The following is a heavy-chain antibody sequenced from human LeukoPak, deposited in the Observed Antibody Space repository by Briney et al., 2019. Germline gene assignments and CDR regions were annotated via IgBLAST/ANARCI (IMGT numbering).Heavy chain of an antibody. J-gene: IGHJ6*03. D-gene: IGHD6-13*01. V-gene: IGHV4-39*01. Sequence: PSETLSLTCTVSGGSISSSGYYWGWIRQPPGKGLEWIGSIYYSGSTYYNPSLKSRVTISVDTSKNQFSLKLSSVTAADTAVYYCARPATPGVFYYYMDVWGKGTTVTVSS. CDR2: IYYSGST. CDR1: GGSISSSGYY. CDR3: ARPATPGVFYYYMDV.